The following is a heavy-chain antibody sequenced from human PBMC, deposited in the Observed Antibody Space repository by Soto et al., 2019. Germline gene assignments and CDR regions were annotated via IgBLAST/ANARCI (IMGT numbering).Heavy chain of an antibody. CDR3: AKAGGDCSGGSCYSGQGDN. Sequence: EVQLLESGGGLVQPGGSLRLSCAASGFTFSSYVMTWVRQAPGKGLEWVSGITGSGGSTYYADSVKGRFTISRDNSKNPLYLQMNSLRDEDTAIYYCAKAGGDCSGGSCYSGQGDNWGQGTLVTVSS. CDR2: ITGSGGST. J-gene: IGHJ4*02. D-gene: IGHD2-15*01. V-gene: IGHV3-23*01. CDR1: GFTFSSYV.